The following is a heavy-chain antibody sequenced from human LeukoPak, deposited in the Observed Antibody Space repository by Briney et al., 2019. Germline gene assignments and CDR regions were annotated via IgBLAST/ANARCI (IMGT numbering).Heavy chain of an antibody. D-gene: IGHD5-18*01. CDR2: INPNSGGT. V-gene: IGHV1-2*02. CDR1: GYTFTGYY. J-gene: IGHJ4*02. CDR3: ARVGGYSPLLPFDY. Sequence: ASVKVSCKASGYTFTGYYIHWVRQAPGQGLEWMGWINPNSGGTNYAQIFQGRVTMTGDTSTSTAFMELSRLRFDDTAVYYCARVGGYSPLLPFDYWGQGTLVTVSS.